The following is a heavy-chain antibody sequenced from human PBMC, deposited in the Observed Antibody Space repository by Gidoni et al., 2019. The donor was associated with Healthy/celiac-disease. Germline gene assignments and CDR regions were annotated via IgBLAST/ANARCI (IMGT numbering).Heavy chain of an antibody. CDR2: IYHSGST. V-gene: IGHV4-38-2*01. CDR1: GYSISRGYY. D-gene: IGHD1-1*01. J-gene: IGHJ6*02. Sequence: QVQLQESGPGLVKPSENLYLTCAVSGYSISRGYYWGWLRQPPGKGLEWIGSIYHSGSTYDNPSLKSRVTISVDTSKNQFSLKLSSVTAADTAVYYCASGTPPPDGMDVWGQGTTVTVSS. CDR3: ASGTPPPDGMDV.